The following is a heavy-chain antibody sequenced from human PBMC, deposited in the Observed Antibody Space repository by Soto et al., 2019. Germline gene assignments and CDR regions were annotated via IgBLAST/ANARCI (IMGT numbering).Heavy chain of an antibody. CDR3: AGGRIHQCYPFAS. J-gene: IGHJ4*02. CDR2: IYYSGTT. Sequence: PSETLSLTCAVSGYSISSSNWWGWIRQPPGKGLEWIGYIYYSGTTNYNPSLKSRVTISVDTSKNQFSLKLSSVTAADMAVYYCAGGRIHQCYPFASWGKGTLATVPS. CDR1: GYSISSSNW. D-gene: IGHD3-10*02. V-gene: IGHV4-28*03.